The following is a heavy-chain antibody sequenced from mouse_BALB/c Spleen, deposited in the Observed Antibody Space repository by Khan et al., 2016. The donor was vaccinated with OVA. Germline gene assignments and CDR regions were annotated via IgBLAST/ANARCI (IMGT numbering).Heavy chain of an antibody. CDR2: INTHSGVP. CDR3: ARGSAAYYRNDGGAMEY. D-gene: IGHD2-14*01. J-gene: IGHJ4*01. Sequence: QVQLKESGPELKKPGETVRISCKASGYTFTTAGIQWVQKMPGKGLKWIGWINTHSGVPKYAEDFKGRFAFSLEISVNTAYLQITNLKTEDTATYFCARGSAAYYRNDGGAMEYWGQGTSVTVSS. V-gene: IGHV9-4*02. CDR1: GYTFTTAG.